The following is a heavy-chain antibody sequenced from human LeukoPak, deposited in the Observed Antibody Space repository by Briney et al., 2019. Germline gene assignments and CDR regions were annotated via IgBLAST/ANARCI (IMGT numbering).Heavy chain of an antibody. D-gene: IGHD5-12*01. CDR3: ARARGEVAIDY. J-gene: IGHJ4*02. Sequence: SETLSLTCTVSGGSISSGGYYWSWIRQPPGKGLEWIGYIYHSGSTYYNPSLKSRVTISVDRSKNQFSLKLSSVTAADTAVYYCARARGEVAIDYWGQGNLVTVSS. CDR2: IYHSGST. V-gene: IGHV4-30-2*01. CDR1: GGSISSGGYY.